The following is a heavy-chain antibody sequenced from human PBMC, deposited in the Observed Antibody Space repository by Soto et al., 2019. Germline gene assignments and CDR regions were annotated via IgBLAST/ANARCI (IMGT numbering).Heavy chain of an antibody. J-gene: IGHJ4*02. Sequence: EVQLVESGGGLVQPGGSLRLSCAASGFTFDDYAMHWVRQAPGKGLEWVSSIYWNSGTIDYADSVKGRFTISRDNAKNFLYLQMNSLRPEDTALYYCAKDNSLTTSYFDHWGQGTLVTVSS. D-gene: IGHD4-17*01. CDR2: IYWNSGTI. CDR1: GFTFDDYA. V-gene: IGHV3-9*01. CDR3: AKDNSLTTSYFDH.